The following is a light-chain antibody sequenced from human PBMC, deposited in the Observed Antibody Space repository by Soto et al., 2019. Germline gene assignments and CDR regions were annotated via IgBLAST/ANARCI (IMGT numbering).Light chain of an antibody. CDR2: DAS. Sequence: EIVLTQSPATLSLSPGERATLSCRASQSVSSYLAWYQQKPGQAPRLLIYDASSRATGIPARFSGSGSGTDFTLTISSLEPEDFAVYYCQQRSNWPITFGQGTRWRL. V-gene: IGKV3-11*01. J-gene: IGKJ5*01. CDR1: QSVSSY. CDR3: QQRSNWPIT.